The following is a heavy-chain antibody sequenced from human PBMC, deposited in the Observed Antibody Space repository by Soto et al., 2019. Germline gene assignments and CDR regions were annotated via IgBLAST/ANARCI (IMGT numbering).Heavy chain of an antibody. CDR1: GFTFSSYS. V-gene: IGHV3-21*01. J-gene: IGHJ6*02. Sequence: EVQLVESGGGLVKPGGSLRLSCAASGFTFSSYSMNWVRQAPGKGLEWVSSISSSSSYIYYADSVEGRFTISRDNAKNSLYLQMNSLRAEDTAVYYCARSRRGSKGVVIIGVGMFDGGYYYYGMDVWGQGTTVTVSS. CDR3: ARSRRGSKGVVIIGVGMFDGGYYYYGMDV. D-gene: IGHD3-3*01. CDR2: ISSSSSYI.